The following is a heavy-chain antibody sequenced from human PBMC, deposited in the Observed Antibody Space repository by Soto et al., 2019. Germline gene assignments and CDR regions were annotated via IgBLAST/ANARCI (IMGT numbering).Heavy chain of an antibody. CDR3: AKVTKRAAAGRYEYYKYGMDV. D-gene: IGHD6-13*01. Sequence: SGGSLRLSCAAAGFAFSTYAMTWVRQAPGKGLEWVSVISGSGGSSYYAASVKGRFTISRDNSKNTLFLQMNGLRAGDTAVYYCAKVTKRAAAGRYEYYKYGMDVWGQGTTVTVSS. CDR1: GFAFSTYA. CDR2: ISGSGGSS. V-gene: IGHV3-23*01. J-gene: IGHJ6*02.